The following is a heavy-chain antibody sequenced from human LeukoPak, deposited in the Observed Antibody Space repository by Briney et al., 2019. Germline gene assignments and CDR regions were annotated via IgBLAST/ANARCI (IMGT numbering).Heavy chain of an antibody. Sequence: GGSLRLSCAASGFIFSDYYMSWIRQAPGKGLEWVSYISSSGSTIYYADSVKGRFTISRDNSKNTLYLQMNSLRAEDTAVYYCARAEVYYYDSSGYLPPRFYFDYWGQGTLVTVSS. CDR3: ARAEVYYYDSSGYLPPRFYFDY. V-gene: IGHV3-11*04. CDR2: ISSSGSTI. D-gene: IGHD3-22*01. J-gene: IGHJ4*02. CDR1: GFIFSDYY.